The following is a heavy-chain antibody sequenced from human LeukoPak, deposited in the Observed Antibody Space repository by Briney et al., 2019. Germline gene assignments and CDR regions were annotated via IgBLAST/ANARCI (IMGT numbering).Heavy chain of an antibody. Sequence: SETLSLTCSVSGGSISSYYWSWIRQSPEKGVEWIGYIYYSGSTNYNPSLKSRVTISVDTSKKQVSLNLSSVTAADTAVYYCASIPLGRGDWYFNYWGQGTLVSVSS. CDR3: ASIPLGRGDWYFNY. D-gene: IGHD2-21*02. CDR2: IYYSGST. V-gene: IGHV4-59*01. CDR1: GGSISSYY. J-gene: IGHJ4*02.